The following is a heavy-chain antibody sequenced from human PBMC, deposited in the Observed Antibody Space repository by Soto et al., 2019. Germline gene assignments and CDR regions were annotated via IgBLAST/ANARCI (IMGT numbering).Heavy chain of an antibody. CDR2: ISYDGSNK. V-gene: IGHV3-30*18. CDR3: ANGLSQWTYDYIWGSSVDGEAAFDI. D-gene: IGHD3-16*01. Sequence: GGSLRLSCAASGFTFSSYGMHWVRQAPGKGLEWVAVISYDGSNKYYADSVKGRFTISRDNSKNTLYLQMNSLRAEDTAVYYCANGLSQWTYDYIWGSSVDGEAAFDIWGQGTMVTVSS. J-gene: IGHJ3*02. CDR1: GFTFSSYG.